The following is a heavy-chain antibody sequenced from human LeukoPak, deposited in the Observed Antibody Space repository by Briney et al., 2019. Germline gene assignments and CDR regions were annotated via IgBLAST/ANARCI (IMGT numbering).Heavy chain of an antibody. CDR2: IGTAGDT. D-gene: IGHD5-18*01. CDR1: GFTFSSYD. V-gene: IGHV3-13*01. CDR3: ARAYSYGKDVRYFDY. J-gene: IGHJ4*02. Sequence: PGGSLRLSCAASGFTFSSYDMHWVRQATGKGLEWVSAIGTAGDTYYPGSVKGRFTISRENAKNSLYLQMNSLRAGDTAVYYCARAYSYGKDVRYFDYWGQGTLVTVSS.